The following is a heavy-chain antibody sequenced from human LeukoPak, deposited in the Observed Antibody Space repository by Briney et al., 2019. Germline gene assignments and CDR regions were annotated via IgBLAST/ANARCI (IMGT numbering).Heavy chain of an antibody. Sequence: GGSLRLSCAASGFTFSSYGMHWVRQAPGKGLEWVSFIRYDGDNNYYADSVKGRFTISRDNSKNTLYLQMNSLRAEDTAIYYCVKDPLGGSRVDYWGQGILVTVSS. D-gene: IGHD3-16*01. CDR2: IRYDGDNN. CDR3: VKDPLGGSRVDY. CDR1: GFTFSSYG. J-gene: IGHJ4*02. V-gene: IGHV3-30*02.